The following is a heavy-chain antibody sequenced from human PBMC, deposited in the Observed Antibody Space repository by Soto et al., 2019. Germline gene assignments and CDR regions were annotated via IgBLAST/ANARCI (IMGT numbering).Heavy chain of an antibody. CDR3: VASVFSFDY. D-gene: IGHD2-8*01. V-gene: IGHV3-30*01. J-gene: IGHJ4*02. CDR2: ISYDGTNE. Sequence: HVQLVESGGGVVQPGRSLRLSCAASRFTFSTSAMHWVRQAPGKGLEGVAVISYDGTNEHYEDSVKGRFTVSRDNSGNTLSLQMNSLRPEDTAMYYCVASVFSFDYWGQGSLVTVSS. CDR1: RFTFSTSA.